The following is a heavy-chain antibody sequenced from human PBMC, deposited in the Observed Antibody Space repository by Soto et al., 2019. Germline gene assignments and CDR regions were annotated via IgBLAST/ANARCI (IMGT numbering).Heavy chain of an antibody. CDR3: ANGWFWSGYYSLVDY. D-gene: IGHD3-3*01. V-gene: IGHV3-21*01. Sequence: GGSLRLSCAGSGFTFSRSIMNWVRQSPGKELEWVSSISGTSDYIDYADSVKGRFTISRDNAKNSLYLQMNSLRAEDTALHYCANGWFWSGYYSLVDYWGQGTLVIVSS. J-gene: IGHJ4*02. CDR2: ISGTSDYI. CDR1: GFTFSRSI.